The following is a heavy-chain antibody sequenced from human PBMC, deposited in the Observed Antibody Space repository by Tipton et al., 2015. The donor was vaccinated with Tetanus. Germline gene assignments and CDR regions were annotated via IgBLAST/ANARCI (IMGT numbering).Heavy chain of an antibody. CDR2: IKQDGSEK. CDR1: GFTFSSYW. D-gene: IGHD6-19*01. CDR3: AREDPIAVAGRTYYYMDV. V-gene: IGHV3-7*01. J-gene: IGHJ6*03. Sequence: SLRLSCAASGFTFSSYWMSWVRQAPGKGLEWVANIKQDGSEKYYVASVKGRFTISRDNAKNPLYLQMNSPRAEDTAVYYCAREDPIAVAGRTYYYMDVWGKGTTVTVSS.